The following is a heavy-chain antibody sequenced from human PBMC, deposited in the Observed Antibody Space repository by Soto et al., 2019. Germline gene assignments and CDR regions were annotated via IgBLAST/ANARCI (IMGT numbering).Heavy chain of an antibody. CDR2: ISAYNGNT. Sequence: GASVKVSCKASGYTFTSYGISWVRQAPGQGLEWMGWISAYNGNTNYAQKLQGRVTMTTDTSTSTAYMELRSLRSDDTAVYYCARGGLYYDILTGYYASYYYMDVWGKGTTVTVSS. D-gene: IGHD3-9*01. V-gene: IGHV1-18*01. CDR1: GYTFTSYG. CDR3: ARGGLYYDILTGYYASYYYMDV. J-gene: IGHJ6*03.